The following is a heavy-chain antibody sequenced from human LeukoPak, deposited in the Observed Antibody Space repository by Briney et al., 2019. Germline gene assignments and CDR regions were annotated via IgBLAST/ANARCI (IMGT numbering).Heavy chain of an antibody. D-gene: IGHD4-11*01. Sequence: GGSLRLSCATSGFTFSSYGMHWVRQAPGKGLEWVAVIWYDENKKYYADSVKGRFTISRDNFKSTLYLQMNRLRVEDTAVYYCAREGLTTTPNNAFDIWGQGTMVTVSS. J-gene: IGHJ3*02. CDR3: AREGLTTTPNNAFDI. V-gene: IGHV3-33*01. CDR1: GFTFSSYG. CDR2: IWYDENKK.